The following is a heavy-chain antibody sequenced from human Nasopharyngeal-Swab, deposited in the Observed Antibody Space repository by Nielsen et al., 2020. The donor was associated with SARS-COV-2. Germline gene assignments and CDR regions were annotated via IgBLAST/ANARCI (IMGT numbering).Heavy chain of an antibody. V-gene: IGHV5-51*01. CDR1: GYSFTSYW. D-gene: IGHD3-16*02. J-gene: IGHJ4*02. Sequence: GESLKISCKGSGYSFTSYWIGWVRQMPGKGLEWMGIIYPGDSDTRYSPSFQGQVTISADKSISTAYLQWSSLKASDTAMYYCARGLYLGGLSPKTPFDCWGQGTLVTVSS. CDR2: IYPGDSDT. CDR3: ARGLYLGGLSPKTPFDC.